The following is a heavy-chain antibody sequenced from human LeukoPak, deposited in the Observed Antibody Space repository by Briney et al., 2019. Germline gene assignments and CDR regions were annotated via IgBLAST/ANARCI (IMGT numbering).Heavy chain of an antibody. J-gene: IGHJ1*01. D-gene: IGHD3-22*01. CDR2: IKSDGST. Sequence: PGGSLRLSCAASGFTFSSYWMHWVRHAPGKALVWVSRIKSDGSTNYADSVKGRFTISRDNAKNTLSLQMNSLRAEDTGVYYCARAPSEIGGYYPEYFRHWGQGTLVTVSS. CDR1: GFTFSSYW. V-gene: IGHV3-74*01. CDR3: ARAPSEIGGYYPEYFRH.